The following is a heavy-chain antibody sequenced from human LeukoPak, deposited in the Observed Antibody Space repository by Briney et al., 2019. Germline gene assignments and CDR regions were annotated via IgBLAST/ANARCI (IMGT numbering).Heavy chain of an antibody. CDR2: IIPIFGTT. D-gene: IGHD6-19*01. J-gene: IGHJ4*02. CDR3: ARDHSSGLYYFDY. V-gene: IGHV1-69*13. Sequence: SVKVSCKASGGTFSSYAISWVRQAPGQGLEWMGGIIPIFGTTNHAQKFQGRVTITADESTSTAYMELSSLRSEDTAVYYCARDHSSGLYYFDYWGQGTLVTVSS. CDR1: GGTFSSYA.